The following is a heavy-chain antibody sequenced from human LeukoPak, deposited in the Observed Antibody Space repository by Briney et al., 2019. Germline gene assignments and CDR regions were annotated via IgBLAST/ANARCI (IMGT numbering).Heavy chain of an antibody. D-gene: IGHD3-22*01. V-gene: IGHV3-7*01. CDR1: KFIFSNYW. CDR3: ARTRITMIVGLASRFDY. Sequence: GGSLRLSCAASKFIFSNYWMSWVRQAPGKGLEWVAYIKKTGSETYYVDSVKGRFTITRDNARNSLFLQMNSLRAEDTAVYYCARTRITMIVGLASRFDYWGQGTLVTVSS. J-gene: IGHJ4*02. CDR2: IKKTGSET.